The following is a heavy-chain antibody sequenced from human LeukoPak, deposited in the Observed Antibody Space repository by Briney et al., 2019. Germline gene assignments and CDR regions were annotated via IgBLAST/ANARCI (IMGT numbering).Heavy chain of an antibody. CDR1: GFTFSSYE. D-gene: IGHD6-13*01. Sequence: GGCLRLSCAASGFTFSSYEMNWVRQAPGKGLEWVSYISSSGRTFYYADSVKGRFTISRDNGKNSLYLQMNSLRVEDTAVYYCARDSRGSSWVFDYWGQGALVTVSS. CDR3: ARDSRGSSWVFDY. V-gene: IGHV3-48*03. J-gene: IGHJ4*02. CDR2: ISSSGRTF.